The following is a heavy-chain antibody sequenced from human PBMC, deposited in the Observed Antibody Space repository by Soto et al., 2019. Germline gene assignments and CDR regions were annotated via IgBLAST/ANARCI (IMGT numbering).Heavy chain of an antibody. Sequence: PSETLSLTCSVSGFAISRGYYWSWVRQPPGKGLEWIGSIYPSVSSYHNPSLATRLGLSIDASKNQFTLNLTSVTAADTALYFCAREKVGTTFFDTWGKGIQVTVS. J-gene: IGHJ4*02. CDR1: GFAISRGYY. D-gene: IGHD2-21*02. CDR2: IYPSVSS. V-gene: IGHV4-38-2*02. CDR3: AREKVGTTFFDT.